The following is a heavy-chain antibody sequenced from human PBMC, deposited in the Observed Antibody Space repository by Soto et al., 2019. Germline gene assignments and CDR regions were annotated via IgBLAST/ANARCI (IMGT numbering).Heavy chain of an antibody. D-gene: IGHD3-10*01. CDR3: ADGVPFGEPDFEY. Sequence: GASVXVCVKSSVFTFTMSALHGVRQARGQRLECIGWIVVGSGNTNYAQKFQERVTITRDMSTSTAYMELSSLRSEDTAVYYAADGVPFGEPDFEYWGQGTL. CDR2: IVVGSGNT. CDR1: VFTFTMSA. V-gene: IGHV1-58*01. J-gene: IGHJ4*02.